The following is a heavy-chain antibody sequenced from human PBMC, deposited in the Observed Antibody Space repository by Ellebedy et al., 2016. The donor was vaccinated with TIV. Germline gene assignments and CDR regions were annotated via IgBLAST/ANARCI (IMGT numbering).Heavy chain of an antibody. CDR3: ARGEVTLYYYGMDV. V-gene: IGHV4-59*01. CDR2: IYYSGST. CDR1: GGSISSYY. J-gene: IGHJ6*02. Sequence: MPGGSLRLSCTVSGGSISSYYWSWIRQPPGKGLEWIGYIYYSGSTNYNPSLKSRFTISVDTSKNQFSLKLSSVTAADTAVYYCARGEVTLYYYGMDVWGQGTTVTVSS.